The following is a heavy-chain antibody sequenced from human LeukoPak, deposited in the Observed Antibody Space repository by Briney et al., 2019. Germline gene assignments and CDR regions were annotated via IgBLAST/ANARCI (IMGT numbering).Heavy chain of an antibody. CDR1: GFTFSSYA. J-gene: IGHJ6*02. CDR2: ISGSGGST. D-gene: IGHD6-13*01. V-gene: IGHV3-23*01. Sequence: TGGSLRLSCAASGFTFSSYAMSWVRQAPGKGLEWVSAISGSGGSTYYADSGKGRFTISRDNSKNTLYLQMNSLRAEDTAVYYCAKPVTAAAGFYYYGMDVWGQGTTVTVSS. CDR3: AKPVTAAAGFYYYGMDV.